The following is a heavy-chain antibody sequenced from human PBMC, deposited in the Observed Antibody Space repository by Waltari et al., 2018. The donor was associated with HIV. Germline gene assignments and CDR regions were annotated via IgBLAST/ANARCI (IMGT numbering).Heavy chain of an antibody. D-gene: IGHD5-18*01. V-gene: IGHV3-43*01. CDR3: AKGLPITF. J-gene: IGHJ6*02. CDR2: ISWDGRNI. Sequence: EVQLEESGGALPQPGGSLRLSCAAPGSRFDDYTMHWVRQAPGKGLEWVSLISWDGRNIQYADSVKGRFTVSRDNSKNSLSLQMNSLRTEDTALYYCAKGLPITFWGQGTTVTVSS. CDR1: GSRFDDYT.